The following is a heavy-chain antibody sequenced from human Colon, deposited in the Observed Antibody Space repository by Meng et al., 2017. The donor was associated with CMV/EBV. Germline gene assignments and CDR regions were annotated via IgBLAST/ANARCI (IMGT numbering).Heavy chain of an antibody. CDR2: IIPIFGTA. V-gene: IGHV1-69*05. CDR1: GGTFSSYA. J-gene: IGHJ6*02. Sequence: SVKVSCKASGGTFSSYAISWVRQAPGQGLEWMGGIIPIFGTANYAQKFQGRVTITTDESTGTAYMELSSLRSEDTAVYYCARGRRLRYFDPHVGGPYGMDVWGQGTTVTVSS. CDR3: ARGRRLRYFDPHVGGPYGMDV. D-gene: IGHD3-9*01.